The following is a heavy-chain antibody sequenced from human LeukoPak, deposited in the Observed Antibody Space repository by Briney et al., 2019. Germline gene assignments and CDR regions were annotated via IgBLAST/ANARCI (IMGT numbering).Heavy chain of an antibody. Sequence: SETLSLTCTVSGGSISSGSYYWGWIRQPPGKGLEWIGTIYYSGSTYYNPSLKSRVTISVDTSKNQFSLKLTSVTAADTAVYYCARLERAGVGADYWGQGTLVTVSS. J-gene: IGHJ4*02. CDR3: ARLERAGVGADY. CDR1: GGSISSGSYY. D-gene: IGHD3-16*01. V-gene: IGHV4-39*01. CDR2: IYYSGST.